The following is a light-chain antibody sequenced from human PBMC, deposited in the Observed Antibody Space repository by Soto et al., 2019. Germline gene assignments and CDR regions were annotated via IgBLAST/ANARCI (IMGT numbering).Light chain of an antibody. J-gene: IGLJ2*01. Sequence: QSVLTQPPSVSGAPGQRVTISCTGSSSNIGAGYDVHWYQQLPGTAPKLLIYGNSNRPSGVPDRFSGSKSGTSASLAITGLQAEDEADYYCQSYDSSLSVVXXGGTKXTVL. CDR3: QSYDSSLSVV. V-gene: IGLV1-40*01. CDR1: SSNIGAGYD. CDR2: GNS.